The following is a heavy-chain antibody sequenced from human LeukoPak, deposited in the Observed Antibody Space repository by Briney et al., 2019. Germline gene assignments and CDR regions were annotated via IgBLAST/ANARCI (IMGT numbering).Heavy chain of an antibody. Sequence: SETLSLTCTVSGGSISSSSYYWGWIRQPPGKGLEWIGSIYYSGSTYYNPSLKSRVTISVDTSKNQFSLKLSSVTAADTAVYYCATHSSGWYEHFDLWGRGTLVTVSS. D-gene: IGHD6-19*01. CDR3: ATHSSGWYEHFDL. CDR1: GGSISSSSYY. V-gene: IGHV4-39*01. CDR2: IYYSGST. J-gene: IGHJ2*01.